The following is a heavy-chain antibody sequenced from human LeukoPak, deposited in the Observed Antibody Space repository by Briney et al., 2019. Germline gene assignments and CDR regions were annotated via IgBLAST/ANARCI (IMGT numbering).Heavy chain of an antibody. D-gene: IGHD2-2*03. CDR3: TRDGSSSSRFGY. CDR1: GVTVNNNY. Sequence: PGGSLRLSCAASGVTVNNNYMSWVRQAPGKVPEWVSSIYSSGDTHYADSVKGRFAISRDNSKNTLYLQMNSLTVEDTAVYYCTRDGSSSSRFGYWGQGTLVTVSA. V-gene: IGHV3-66*01. CDR2: IYSSGDT. J-gene: IGHJ4*02.